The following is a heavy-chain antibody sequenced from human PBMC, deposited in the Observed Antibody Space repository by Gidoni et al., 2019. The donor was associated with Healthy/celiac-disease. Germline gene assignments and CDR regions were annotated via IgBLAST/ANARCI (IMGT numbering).Heavy chain of an antibody. J-gene: IGHJ6*02. Sequence: QVQLVQSGAEVKKPGASVKVSCKASGYPFTSYDINWVRQATGKGLEWMGWMNTNSGNTGYAQKFQGRVTMTRNTSISTAYMELSSLRSEDTAVYYCARGTGPHYYFYGMDVWGQGTTVTVSS. CDR2: MNTNSGNT. CDR1: GYPFTSYD. V-gene: IGHV1-8*01. CDR3: ARGTGPHYYFYGMDV.